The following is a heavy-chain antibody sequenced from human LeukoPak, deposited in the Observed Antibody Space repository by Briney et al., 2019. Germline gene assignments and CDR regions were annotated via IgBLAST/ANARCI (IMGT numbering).Heavy chain of an antibody. Sequence: PSETLSLTCTVSGGSITSYYWSWIRQPPGKGLEWIGYIYYSGSVNYNPSLKSRVTMSVDTSKNQFSLKLTSVTAADTAVYYRARGRPPGAYWGQGTLVTVSS. D-gene: IGHD2-2*01. J-gene: IGHJ4*02. V-gene: IGHV4-59*01. CDR1: GGSITSYY. CDR2: IYYSGSV. CDR3: ARGRPPGAY.